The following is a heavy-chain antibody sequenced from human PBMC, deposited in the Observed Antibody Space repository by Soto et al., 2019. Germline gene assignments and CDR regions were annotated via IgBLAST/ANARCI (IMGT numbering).Heavy chain of an antibody. CDR1: GYTFTSYD. Sequence: QVQLVQSGAEVKKPGALVKVSCKASGYTFTSYDINWVRQATGQGLEWMGWMNPNSGNTGYAQKFQGRVTMTRNTSRSTANMELSSLGSEDTAVYYWAKDVRRDGYNAFDYWGQGTLVTVSS. CDR2: MNPNSGNT. CDR3: AKDVRRDGYNAFDY. V-gene: IGHV1-8*01. D-gene: IGHD5-12*01. J-gene: IGHJ4*02.